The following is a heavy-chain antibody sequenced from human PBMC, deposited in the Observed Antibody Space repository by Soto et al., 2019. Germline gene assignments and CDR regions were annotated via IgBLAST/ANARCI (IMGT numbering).Heavy chain of an antibody. CDR1: GFTFSNYG. V-gene: IGHV3-30*03. Sequence: QVQLVESGGGVVQPGRSLRLSCAASGFTFSNYGMHWVRQAPGKGLEWVAVVSFDGSNKYYADSVKGRVTISRDNSKNNLYLQMNSLRVADTAVYYCATLLGTTEEGDVFDIWGQGTMVTVSS. CDR2: VSFDGSNK. J-gene: IGHJ3*02. CDR3: ATLLGTTEEGDVFDI. D-gene: IGHD3-16*01.